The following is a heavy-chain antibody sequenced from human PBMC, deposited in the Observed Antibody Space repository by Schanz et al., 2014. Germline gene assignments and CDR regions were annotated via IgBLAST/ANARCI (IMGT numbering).Heavy chain of an antibody. CDR1: GSDIRGFH. V-gene: IGHV4-59*13. CDR3: ARDKSGTYYTFDL. Sequence: QVQLQESGPGQVRPSETLSLTCTVSGSDIRGFHWSWIRQSPVKGLEWIGYIAYSGSTNYNPSLQSRVTISLDTSNNQISLKLRSVSAADTAVYYCARDKSGTYYTFDLWGPGTQVTVSS. J-gene: IGHJ4*02. CDR2: IAYSGST. D-gene: IGHD1-26*01.